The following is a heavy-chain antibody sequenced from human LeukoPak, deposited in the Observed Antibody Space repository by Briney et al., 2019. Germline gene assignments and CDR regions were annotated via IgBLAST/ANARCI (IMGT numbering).Heavy chain of an antibody. J-gene: IGHJ4*02. Sequence: GGSLRLSCAASGFTFSSYAMSWVRQAPGKGLEWVSAISGSGGCTYYADSVKGRFTISRDNSKNTLYLQMNSLRAEDTAVYYCATVDLYGDYYFDYWGQGTLVTVSS. CDR3: ATVDLYGDYYFDY. V-gene: IGHV3-23*01. CDR1: GFTFSSYA. CDR2: ISGSGGCT. D-gene: IGHD4-17*01.